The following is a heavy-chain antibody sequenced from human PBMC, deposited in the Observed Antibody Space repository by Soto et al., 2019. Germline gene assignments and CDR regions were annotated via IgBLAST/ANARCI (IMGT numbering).Heavy chain of an antibody. CDR2: ILNDGSNR. V-gene: IGHV3-33*01. J-gene: IGHJ6*02. CDR3: ARDDEYSGNGMDV. CDR1: EFTFSNYG. Sequence: QVQLVESGGGVVQPGRSLRLSCAASEFTFSNYGMHWVRQAPGKGLEWVAVILNDGSNRYHADSVKDRFTMSRDNSKNTLYLQMNSLRAEDTAVYYCARDDEYSGNGMDVWGQGTRVTVS. D-gene: IGHD3-10*01.